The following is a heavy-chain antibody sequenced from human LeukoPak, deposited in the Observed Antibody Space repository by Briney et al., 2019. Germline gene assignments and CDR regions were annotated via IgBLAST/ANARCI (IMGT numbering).Heavy chain of an antibody. CDR3: ARDKGEVAGTFDS. V-gene: IGHV1-69*06. CDR1: GGTFNSHA. CDR2: FIPFFGSS. Sequence: SMKVSCKTSGGTFNSHAINWVRQAPGQGLELMGRFIPFFGSSSYAQKFQGRLTITADRSTGTAYIEMGSLTSEDTAIYYCARDKGEVAGTFDSWGQGTLITVSS. D-gene: IGHD6-19*01. J-gene: IGHJ4*02.